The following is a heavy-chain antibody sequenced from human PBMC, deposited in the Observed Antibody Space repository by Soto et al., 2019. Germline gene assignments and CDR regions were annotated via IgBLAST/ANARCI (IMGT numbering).Heavy chain of an antibody. CDR1: GFTFSSYG. Sequence: QVQLVESGGGVVQPGRSLRLSCAASGFTFSSYGMHWVRQAPGKGLVWVAVIWYDGSNKYYADSVKGRFTISRDNSKNTLYLQMNSLRAEDTAVYYCARDYPSADVPYYYYGMDVWGQGTTVTVSS. CDR3: ARDYPSADVPYYYYGMDV. V-gene: IGHV3-33*01. J-gene: IGHJ6*02. CDR2: IWYDGSNK.